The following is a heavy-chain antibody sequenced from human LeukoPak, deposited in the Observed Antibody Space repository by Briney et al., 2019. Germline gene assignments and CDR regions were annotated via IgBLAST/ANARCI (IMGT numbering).Heavy chain of an antibody. CDR1: GFTFSSYG. V-gene: IGHV3-30*02. Sequence: PGGSLRLSCAASGFTFSSYGMHWVRQAPGKGLEWVAFIRYDGSNKYYADSVKGRFTISRDNSKNTLYLQMNSLRAENTAVYYCARSGYNSGTTHYWGQGTLVTVPS. J-gene: IGHJ4*02. D-gene: IGHD1-1*01. CDR3: ARSGYNSGTTHY. CDR2: IRYDGSNK.